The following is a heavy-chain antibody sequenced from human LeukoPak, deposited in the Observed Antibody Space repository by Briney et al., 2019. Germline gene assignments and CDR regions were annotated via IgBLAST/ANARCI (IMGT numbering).Heavy chain of an antibody. CDR2: IIPVFGMP. J-gene: IGHJ4*02. CDR1: GCSFSSYD. D-gene: IGHD6-13*01. V-gene: IGHV1-69*05. CDR3: ARSDAGNSEGGIAY. Sequence: ASVKVSCKTSGCSFSSYDISWVRQAPEQGLEWMGGIIPVFGMPNYAQKFQGRLTLTTDESTGTAYMELGGLTSDDTAVYYSARSDAGNSEGGIAYWGQGTLVIVSP.